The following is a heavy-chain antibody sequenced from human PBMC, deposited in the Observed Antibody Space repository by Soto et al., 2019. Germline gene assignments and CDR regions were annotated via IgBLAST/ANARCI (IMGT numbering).Heavy chain of an antibody. D-gene: IGHD6-6*01. Sequence: QVQLLQSGAEVKKPGASVKVSCKASGYTFTNYGITWVRQAPGQGLEWMGWISAYNGDTHYTQRLQGRVTMTTDTSTSTAYMELRGLGSDDTAVYYCASVRQLVGYFYYYMDVWGKGTTVTVSS. CDR2: ISAYNGDT. V-gene: IGHV1-18*01. CDR1: GYTFTNYG. CDR3: ASVRQLVGYFYYYMDV. J-gene: IGHJ6*03.